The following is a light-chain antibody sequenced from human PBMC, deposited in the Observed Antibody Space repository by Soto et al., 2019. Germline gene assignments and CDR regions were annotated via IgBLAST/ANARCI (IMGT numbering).Light chain of an antibody. J-gene: IGKJ1*01. CDR1: QSVSNNY. CDR2: GAS. Sequence: EIVLTQSPGTLSLSPGERATLSCRASQSVSNNYLAWYQHRPGQAPRLLIYGASSRATGIPDRFSGSGSGTDFSLTISRLEPEDFAVYYCQQYGVSPRTFGQGTKVDIK. V-gene: IGKV3-20*01. CDR3: QQYGVSPRT.